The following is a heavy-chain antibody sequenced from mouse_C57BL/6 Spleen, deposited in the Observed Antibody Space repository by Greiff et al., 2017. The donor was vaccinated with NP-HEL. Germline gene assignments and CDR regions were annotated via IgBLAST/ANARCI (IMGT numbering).Heavy chain of an antibody. CDR3: AKNSDYGSSYSDYFDY. CDR1: GFSLTSYG. CDR2: IWRGGST. D-gene: IGHD1-1*01. J-gene: IGHJ2*01. V-gene: IGHV2-5*01. Sequence: VKLMESGPGLVQPSQSLSITCTVSGFSLTSYGVHWVRQSPGKGLEWLGVIWRGGSTDYNAAFMSRLSITKDNTKSQVFFKMNSLQADDTAIYYCAKNSDYGSSYSDYFDYWGQGTTLTVSS.